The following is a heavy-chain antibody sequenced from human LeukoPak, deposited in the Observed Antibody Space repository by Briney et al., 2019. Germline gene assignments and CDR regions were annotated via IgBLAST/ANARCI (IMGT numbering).Heavy chain of an antibody. V-gene: IGHV3-9*01. CDR1: GFTLDDYA. D-gene: IGHD6-13*01. CDR3: AKDIARAADAPVDY. J-gene: IGHJ4*02. Sequence: PGRSLRLSCAASGFTLDDYAMHWVRQAPGKGLEWVSGISWNSGSIGYADSVKGRFTISRDNAKNSLYLQMNSLRAEDTALYYCAKDIARAADAPVDYWGQGTLVTVSS. CDR2: ISWNSGSI.